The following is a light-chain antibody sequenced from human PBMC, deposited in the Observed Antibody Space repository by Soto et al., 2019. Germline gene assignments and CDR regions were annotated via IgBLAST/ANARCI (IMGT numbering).Light chain of an antibody. CDR1: QSVPSTY. V-gene: IGKV3-20*01. J-gene: IGKJ5*01. CDR2: GTS. CDR3: QQHDILPIT. Sequence: EVVMTQSPATLSVSPGERATLSCRASQSVPSTYFAWYQQKSGQPPRLLISGTSNRATGIPDRFSGAGSGTDFTLTISRLEPEDFALYYCQQHDILPITFGQGTRLEIK.